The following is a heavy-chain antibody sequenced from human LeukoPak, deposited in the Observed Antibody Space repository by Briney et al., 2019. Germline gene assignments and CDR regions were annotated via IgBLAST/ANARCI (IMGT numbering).Heavy chain of an antibody. Sequence: SETLSLTCTVSGGSISSSSHYWGWIRQPPGKGLEWIGSIYYSGSTYYNPSLKSRVTISVDTSKNQFSLKLSSVTAADTAVYYCARFESSIASGVDYWGQGTLVTVSS. CDR2: IYYSGST. J-gene: IGHJ4*02. CDR3: ARFESSIASGVDY. D-gene: IGHD6-6*01. V-gene: IGHV4-39*01. CDR1: GGSISSSSHY.